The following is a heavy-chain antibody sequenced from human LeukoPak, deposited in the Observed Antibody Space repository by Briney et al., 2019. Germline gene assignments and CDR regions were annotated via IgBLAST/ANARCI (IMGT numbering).Heavy chain of an antibody. V-gene: IGHV3-23*01. CDR1: GFTFSSYS. J-gene: IGHJ4*02. CDR3: AKSLGGAGRNGYYFDY. Sequence: GGSLRLSCAASGFTFSSYSMNWVRQAPGKGLEWVSYISSSGSTYYADSVKGRFTISRDNSKNTLYLQMNSLRAEDTAVYYCAKSLGGAGRNGYYFDYWGQGTLVTVSS. CDR2: ISSSGST. D-gene: IGHD6-19*01.